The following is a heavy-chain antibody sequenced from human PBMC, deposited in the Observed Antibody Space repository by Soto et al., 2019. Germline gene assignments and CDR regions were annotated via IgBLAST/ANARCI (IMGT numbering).Heavy chain of an antibody. CDR3: ARGRYDFWSGYLTPPNFDY. CDR1: GGSFSGYY. Sequence: SETLSLTCAVYGGSFSGYYWSWIRQPPGKGLEWIGEINHSGSTNYNPSLKSRVTISVDTSKNQFSLKLSSVTAADTAVYYCARGRYDFWSGYLTPPNFDYWGQGTLVTVSS. J-gene: IGHJ4*02. V-gene: IGHV4-34*01. D-gene: IGHD3-3*01. CDR2: INHSGST.